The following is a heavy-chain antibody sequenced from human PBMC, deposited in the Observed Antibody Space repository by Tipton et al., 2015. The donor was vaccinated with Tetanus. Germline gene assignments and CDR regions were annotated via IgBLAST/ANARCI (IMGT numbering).Heavy chain of an antibody. V-gene: IGHV4-59*12. Sequence: TLSLTCTVSGGSISSFYWSWIRQPPGKGLEWIGYIYYSGSAKYNPSLKSRVSMSVDTSKNQFSLRLSSVTAADTAVYYCARVRRGATTDLDYWGQGTLVTVSS. J-gene: IGHJ4*02. CDR2: IYYSGSA. CDR3: ARVRRGATTDLDY. CDR1: GGSISSFY. D-gene: IGHD5-12*01.